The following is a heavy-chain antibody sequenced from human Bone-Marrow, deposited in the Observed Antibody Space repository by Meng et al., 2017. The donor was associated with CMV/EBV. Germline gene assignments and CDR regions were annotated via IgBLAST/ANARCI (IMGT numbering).Heavy chain of an antibody. CDR1: GFTFSTYT. J-gene: IGHJ4*02. V-gene: IGHV3-21*01. Sequence: LSLTCAASGFTFSTYTMSWVRQAPGQGLEWVSSISRNSDYIFYADSVKGRFTVSRDNSKTSLYLHMDSLRAEDTAFYYCARFSRPYDFWSGNYPPDYWGQGTLVTVSS. CDR2: ISRNSDYI. D-gene: IGHD3-3*01. CDR3: ARFSRPYDFWSGNYPPDY.